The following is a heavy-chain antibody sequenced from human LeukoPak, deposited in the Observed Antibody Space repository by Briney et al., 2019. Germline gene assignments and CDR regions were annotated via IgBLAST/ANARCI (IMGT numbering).Heavy chain of an antibody. V-gene: IGHV3-23*01. J-gene: IGHJ4*02. Sequence: GGSLRLSCAASGFTFSIYAMSWVRQAPGKGLEWLLGISGSGDTFYADSVKGRFTISRDNSKNTVFLQMNSLKAEDTAVYYCAKERSLEIAVAGTIFDYWGQGTLVTVSS. D-gene: IGHD6-19*01. CDR3: AKERSLEIAVAGTIFDY. CDR1: GFTFSIYA. CDR2: ISGSGDT.